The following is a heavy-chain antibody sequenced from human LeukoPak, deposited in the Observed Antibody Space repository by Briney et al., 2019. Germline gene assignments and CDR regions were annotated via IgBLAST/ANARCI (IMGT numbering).Heavy chain of an antibody. CDR2: ISGSGGST. Sequence: GGSLRLSCAASGFTFSSYAMSWVRQAPGKGLEWVSAISGSGGSTYYADSVKGRFTISRDNSKNTLYLQMNSLRAEDTAVYYCAKDRDRSPTVTTGVVDYWGQGTLVTVSS. D-gene: IGHD4-17*01. CDR3: AKDRDRSPTVTTGVVDY. CDR1: GFTFSSYA. V-gene: IGHV3-23*01. J-gene: IGHJ4*02.